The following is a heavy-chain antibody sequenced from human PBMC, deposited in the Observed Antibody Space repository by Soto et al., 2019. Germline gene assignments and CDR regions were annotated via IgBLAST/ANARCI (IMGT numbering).Heavy chain of an antibody. D-gene: IGHD5-12*01. CDR2: ISVRGDKT. CDR1: GFSFTASI. Sequence: EVHLLESGGDLVQPGGSLRLSCAASGFSFTASIMSWFRQAPGQGLEWVSAISVRGDKTYYADSVKGRFTISRDDAKNTLYLQLNSLRVDDAAIYYCSKGGWLDDCGQGTRVTVSS. J-gene: IGHJ4*02. V-gene: IGHV3-23*01. CDR3: SKGGWLDD.